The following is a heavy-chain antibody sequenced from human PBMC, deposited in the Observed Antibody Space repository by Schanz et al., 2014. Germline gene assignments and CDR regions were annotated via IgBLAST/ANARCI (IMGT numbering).Heavy chain of an antibody. J-gene: IGHJ4*02. V-gene: IGHV3-66*01. CDR3: ARGSGTFDS. CDR1: GFTFSDSW. D-gene: IGHD3-3*01. CDR2: IYGGGIT. Sequence: EVQLVESGGGLVQPGGSLRLSCAASGFTFSDSWMHWVRQAPGKGLEWVSVIYGGGITYYADSVKGRFTISRDSSRNTLYLQMNNLRAEDTAVYYCARGSGTFDSWGQGTLVTVSS.